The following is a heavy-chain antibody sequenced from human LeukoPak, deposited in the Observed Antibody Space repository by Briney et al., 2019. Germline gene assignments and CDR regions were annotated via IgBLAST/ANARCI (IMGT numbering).Heavy chain of an antibody. CDR1: GFTFSSYY. J-gene: IGHJ4*02. Sequence: QPGGSLRLSCAASGFTFSSYYMHWVRQAPGKGLVWVSRIKSDGSSTSYEDSVKGCFTFSRNTAKKTQLKQMNSLKADNTVVSYCARESSVGAHKAFDYWGQGALVTVSS. D-gene: IGHD1-26*01. CDR3: ARESSVGAHKAFDY. CDR2: IKSDGSST. V-gene: IGHV3-74*01.